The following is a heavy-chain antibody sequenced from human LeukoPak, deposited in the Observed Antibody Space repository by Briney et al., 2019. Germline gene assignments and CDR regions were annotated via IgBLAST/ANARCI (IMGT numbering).Heavy chain of an antibody. D-gene: IGHD2-2*01. V-gene: IGHV1-18*01. CDR3: ARDMVGYCSSTSCPHYFDY. CDR1: GYTFTSYG. J-gene: IGHJ4*02. CDR2: ISTYSGDT. Sequence: ASVKVSCKTSGYTFTSYGISWVRQAPGQGLEWMGWISTYSGDTNYAQKLQGRVTMTTDTSTSTAYMELRSLRSDDTAVYYCARDMVGYCSSTSCPHYFDYWGQGTLVTVSS.